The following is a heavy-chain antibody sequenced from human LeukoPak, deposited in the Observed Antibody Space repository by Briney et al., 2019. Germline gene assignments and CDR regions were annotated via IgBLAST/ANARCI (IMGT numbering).Heavy chain of an antibody. J-gene: IGHJ1*01. CDR1: GYTFTSYG. Sequence: ASVKVSCKASGYTFTSYGMHWVRQAPGQRLEWMAWINAGNGNAKYSQKFQGRVTITRDTSASTAYMGLSSLRSEDAAVYYCARVPLYDSNDYYYPHWGQGTVVTVSS. CDR3: ARVPLYDSNDYYYPH. V-gene: IGHV1-3*01. D-gene: IGHD3-22*01. CDR2: INAGNGNA.